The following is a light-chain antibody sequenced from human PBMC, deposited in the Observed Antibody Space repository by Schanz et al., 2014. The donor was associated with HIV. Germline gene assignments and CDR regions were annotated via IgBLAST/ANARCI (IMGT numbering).Light chain of an antibody. CDR1: SSNIKMNA. Sequence: QSVLTQPPSASGTPGQRVTISCSGSSSNIKMNAVNWYQHLPGMGPKLLIYATYNRPSGVPDRFSGSGSDTSASLAISGLQSEDEADYYCAGWDDSLNVWVFGGGTQLTVL. J-gene: IGLJ3*02. V-gene: IGLV1-44*01. CDR2: ATY. CDR3: AGWDDSLNVWV.